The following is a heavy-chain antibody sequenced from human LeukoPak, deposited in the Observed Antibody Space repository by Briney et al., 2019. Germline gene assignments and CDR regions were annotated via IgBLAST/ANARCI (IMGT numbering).Heavy chain of an antibody. V-gene: IGHV5-10-1*01. Sequence: GEFLKISCKGSGYSFSSYWISWVRQMPGKGLEWMGRIDPGDSFTKYRPSLEGRVTISADKSLSTVYLQWSSLKASDTAIYYCAGDGGGVSSWVSHWGQGTLVTVSS. CDR1: GYSFSSYW. D-gene: IGHD2-8*02. CDR3: AGDGGGVSSWVSH. CDR2: IDPGDSFT. J-gene: IGHJ4*02.